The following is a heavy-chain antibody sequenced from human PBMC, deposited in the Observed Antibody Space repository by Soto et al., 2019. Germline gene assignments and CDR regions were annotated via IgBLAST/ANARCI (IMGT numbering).Heavy chain of an antibody. CDR2: INHSGST. CDR3: ARTKGGYDRCFDY. J-gene: IGHJ4*02. Sequence: QVQLQQWGAGLLKPSETLSLTCAVYGGSFTGYYWRWIRQPPGKGLEWIGEINHSGSTNYNPSLKSRVTITVDTSKNQFSLKLSSVTAADTAVYYYARTKGGYDRCFDYWGQGTLVTVSS. V-gene: IGHV4-34*01. CDR1: GGSFTGYY. D-gene: IGHD5-12*01.